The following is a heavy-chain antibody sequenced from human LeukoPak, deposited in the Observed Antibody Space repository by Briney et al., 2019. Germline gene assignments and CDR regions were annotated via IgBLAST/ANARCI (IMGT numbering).Heavy chain of an antibody. CDR2: VYYTGSA. Sequence: SETLSLTCTVSGGXISSTSYHWAWIRQPPGKGLEWIATVYYTGSAYYNPSLKSRVTISVDTSKSQFSLKLSSVTTADTALYYCARYASGSYYWFDPWGQGILVTVSS. CDR1: GGXISSTSYH. D-gene: IGHD3-10*01. V-gene: IGHV4-39*01. CDR3: ARYASGSYYWFDP. J-gene: IGHJ5*02.